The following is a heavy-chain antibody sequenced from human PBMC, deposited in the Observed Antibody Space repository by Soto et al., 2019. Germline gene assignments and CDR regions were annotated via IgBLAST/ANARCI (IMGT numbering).Heavy chain of an antibody. D-gene: IGHD3-22*01. CDR2: IYYSGST. J-gene: IGHJ5*02. Sequence: SETLSLTCTVSGGSISSGGYYWSWILHHPGKGLEWIGYIYYSGSTYYNPSLKSRVTISVDTSKNQFSLKLSSVTAADTAVYYCARDILADYYDSSGPSWFDPWGQGTLVTVSS. CDR1: GGSISSGGYY. CDR3: ARDILADYYDSSGPSWFDP. V-gene: IGHV4-31*03.